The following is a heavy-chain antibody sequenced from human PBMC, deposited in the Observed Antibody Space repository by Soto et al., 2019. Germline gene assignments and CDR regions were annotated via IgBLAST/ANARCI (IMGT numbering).Heavy chain of an antibody. CDR2: IKSKTDGGTT. D-gene: IGHD2-2*01. CDR3: TTELGYCSSTSCYLVDY. V-gene: IGHV3-15*01. J-gene: IGHJ4*02. Sequence: GESLKISCAASGFTFSSAWMSWVRQAPGKGLEWVGRIKSKTDGGTTDYAAPVKGRFTISRDDSKNTLYLQMNSLKTEDTAVYYCTTELGYCSSTSCYLVDYWGQGTLVTVSS. CDR1: GFTFSSAW.